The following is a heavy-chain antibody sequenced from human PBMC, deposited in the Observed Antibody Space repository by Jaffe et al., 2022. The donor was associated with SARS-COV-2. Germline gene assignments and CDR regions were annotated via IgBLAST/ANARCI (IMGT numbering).Heavy chain of an antibody. V-gene: IGHV3-48*02. D-gene: IGHD2-15*01. Sequence: EVQLVESGGGLVQPGGSLRLSCAASGFTFSSYSMNWVRQAPGKGLEWVSYISSSSSTIYYADSVKGRFTISRDNAKNSLYLQMNSLRDEDTAVYYCARDYCSGGSCNYYYYGMDVWGQGTTVTVSS. CDR3: ARDYCSGGSCNYYYYGMDV. CDR1: GFTFSSYS. CDR2: ISSSSSTI. J-gene: IGHJ6*02.